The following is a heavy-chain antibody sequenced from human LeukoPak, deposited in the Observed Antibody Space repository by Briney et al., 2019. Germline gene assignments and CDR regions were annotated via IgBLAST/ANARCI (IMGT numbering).Heavy chain of an antibody. J-gene: IGHJ4*02. CDR3: ARDRGYSYAFDY. V-gene: IGHV4-4*07. CDR2: IYTSGST. Sequence: SETLSLTCTVSGGSISSYYWSWIRQPAGKALEWIGRIYTSGSTNYNPSLKSRVTISIDTSKNQFSLKLNSVTAADTAVYYCARDRGYSYAFDYCGQGTLVTVSS. D-gene: IGHD5-18*01. CDR1: GGSISSYY.